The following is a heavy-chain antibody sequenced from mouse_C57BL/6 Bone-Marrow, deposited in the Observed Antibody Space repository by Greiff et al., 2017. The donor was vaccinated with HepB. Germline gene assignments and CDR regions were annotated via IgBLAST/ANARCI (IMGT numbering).Heavy chain of an antibody. V-gene: IGHV5-17*01. Sequence: VQLQQSGGGLVKPGGSLKLSCAASGFTFSDYGMHWVRQAPEKGLEWVAYISSGSSTIYYADTVKGRFTISRDNAKNTLFLQMTSLRSEDTAMYYCANLLGFDYWGQGTTLTVSS. D-gene: IGHD2-1*01. J-gene: IGHJ2*01. CDR3: ANLLGFDY. CDR2: ISSGSSTI. CDR1: GFTFSDYG.